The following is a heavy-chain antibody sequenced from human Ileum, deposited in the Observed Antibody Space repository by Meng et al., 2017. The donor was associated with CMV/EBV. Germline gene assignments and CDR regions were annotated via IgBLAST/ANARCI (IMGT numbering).Heavy chain of an antibody. J-gene: IGHJ4*02. CDR3: ARDSPKIVGATRTFAY. D-gene: IGHD1-26*01. V-gene: IGHV4-61*01. Sequence: GSLRLSCTVSGGSVSSGSYYWSWIRQPPGKGLEWIGYIYYSGSTNYNPSLKSRVTISVDTSKNQFSLKLSSVTAADTAVYYCARDSPKIVGATRTFAYWGQGTLVTVSS. CDR2: IYYSGST. CDR1: GGSVSSGSYY.